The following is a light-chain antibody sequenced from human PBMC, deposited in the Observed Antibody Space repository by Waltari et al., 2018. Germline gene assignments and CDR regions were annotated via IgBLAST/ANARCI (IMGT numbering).Light chain of an antibody. CDR1: QSVSSSY. CDR2: GAS. V-gene: IGKV3-20*01. J-gene: IGKJ2*01. CDR3: QQYADSPLT. Sequence: EIVLTQSPGLLSLSPGERVTLSCRASQSVSSSYLAWFRQRPGQAPRLLIYGASSRATGIPDRFSGSGSGTDFTLVISRLEPEDFAVYYCQQYADSPLTFGQGTSLEIK.